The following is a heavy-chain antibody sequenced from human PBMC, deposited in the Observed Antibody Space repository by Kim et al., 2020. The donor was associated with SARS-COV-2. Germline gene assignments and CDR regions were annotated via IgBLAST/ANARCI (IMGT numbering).Heavy chain of an antibody. D-gene: IGHD3-3*02. CDR3: ARDSIRGQPAGYEDNDAFDI. CDR2: IYYSGST. CDR1: GGSISSGGYY. V-gene: IGHV4-31*01. J-gene: IGHJ3*02. Sequence: SETLSLTCTVSGGSISSGGYYWSWIRQHPGKGLEWIGYIYYSGSTYYNPSLKSLVTISVDTSKNQFSLKLSSVTAADTAVYYCARDSIRGQPAGYEDNDAFDIWGQGTMVTVSS.